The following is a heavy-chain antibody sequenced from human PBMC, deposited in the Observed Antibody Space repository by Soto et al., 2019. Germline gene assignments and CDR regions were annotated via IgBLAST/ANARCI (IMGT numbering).Heavy chain of an antibody. V-gene: IGHV4-38-2*02. D-gene: IGHD3-9*01. J-gene: IGHJ4*02. Sequence: TSETLSLTCAVSGYSISSGYYWGWIRQPPGKGLEWIGSIYHSGSTYYNPSLKSRVTISVDTSKNQFSLKLSSVTAADTAVYYCARDVLTGYSDYWGQGTLVTVSS. CDR3: ARDVLTGYSDY. CDR1: GYSISSGYY. CDR2: IYHSGST.